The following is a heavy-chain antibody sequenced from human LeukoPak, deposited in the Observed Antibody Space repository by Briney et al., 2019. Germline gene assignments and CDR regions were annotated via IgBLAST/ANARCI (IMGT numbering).Heavy chain of an antibody. CDR1: GFTFSSYE. Sequence: GGSLRLSCAASGFTFSSYEMNWVRQAPGKGLEWVSYISSSGSTIYYADSVKGRFTISRDNAKNSLYLQMNSLRAEDTAVYYCTKLFGDSTGWYSDYWGQGTLVTVSS. D-gene: IGHD6-19*01. CDR2: ISSSGSTI. V-gene: IGHV3-48*03. J-gene: IGHJ4*02. CDR3: TKLFGDSTGWYSDY.